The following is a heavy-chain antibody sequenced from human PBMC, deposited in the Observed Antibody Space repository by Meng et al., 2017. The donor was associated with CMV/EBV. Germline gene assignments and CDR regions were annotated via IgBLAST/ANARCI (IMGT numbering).Heavy chain of an antibody. V-gene: IGHV4-59*01. J-gene: IGHJ5*02. D-gene: IGHD1-14*01. Sequence: SETLSLTCTIYSGSINDYCWNWIRQPPGKGLEWIGYVHSNKSTKYNPALKSRVDISLDTSKNQFSLKLSSVTAADTAVYYCARDLPGGWFDPWGQGTLVTVSS. CDR2: VHSNKST. CDR3: ARDLPGGWFDP. CDR1: SGSINDYC.